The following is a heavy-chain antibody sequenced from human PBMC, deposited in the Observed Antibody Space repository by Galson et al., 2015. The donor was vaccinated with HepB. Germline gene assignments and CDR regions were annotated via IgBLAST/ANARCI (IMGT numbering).Heavy chain of an antibody. J-gene: IGHJ4*02. CDR2: INPNSGGT. D-gene: IGHD1-26*01. V-gene: IGHV1-2*02. CDR1: GYTFTGYY. Sequence: SVKVSCKASGYTFTGYYMHWVRQAPGQGLEWMGWINPNSGGTNYAQKFQGRVTMTRDTSISTAYMELSRLRSDDTAVYYCAKAGDSGSYEFDYWGQGTLVTVSS. CDR3: AKAGDSGSYEFDY.